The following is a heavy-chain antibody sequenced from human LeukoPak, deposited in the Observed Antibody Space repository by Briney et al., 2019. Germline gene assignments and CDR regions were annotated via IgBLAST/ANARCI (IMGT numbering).Heavy chain of an antibody. CDR2: IYYSGST. J-gene: IGHJ3*02. CDR3: AREIRKYQDAFDI. Sequence: KSSETLSLTCTVSGGSISSYYWSWIRQPPGKGLEWIGYIYYSGSTNYNPSLKSRVTISVDTSKNQFSLKLSSVTAADTAVYYCAREIRKYQDAFDIWGQGTMVTVSS. D-gene: IGHD2-2*01. V-gene: IGHV4-59*01. CDR1: GGSISSYY.